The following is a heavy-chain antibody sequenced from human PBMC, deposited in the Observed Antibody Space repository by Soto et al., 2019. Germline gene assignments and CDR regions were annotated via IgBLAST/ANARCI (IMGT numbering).Heavy chain of an antibody. CDR1: GYNIRSYW. V-gene: IGHV3-7*03. CDR2: IQQDGADK. D-gene: IGHD5-18*01. J-gene: IGHJ4*02. Sequence: GGSLRLSCVASGYNIRSYWMSWVRQAPGKGLEWVANIQQDGADKYYVDSVKGRFTISRDNTKNSVYLQMNSLRAEDPAVYYCAALDTVVVQSPGYWGQGTLVTVSS. CDR3: AALDTVVVQSPGY.